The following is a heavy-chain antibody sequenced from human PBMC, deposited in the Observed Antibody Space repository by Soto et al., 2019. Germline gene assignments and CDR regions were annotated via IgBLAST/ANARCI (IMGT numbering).Heavy chain of an antibody. D-gene: IGHD2-2*01. J-gene: IGHJ4*02. CDR1: GFTFSSYW. CDR3: ARVRYCSSTSCYAITGTTYYFDY. CDR2: IKQDGSEK. V-gene: IGHV3-7*01. Sequence: GGSLRLSCAASGFTFSSYWMSWVRQAPGKGLEWVANIKQDGSEKYYVDSVKGRFTISRDNAKNSLYLQMNSLRAEDTAVYYCARVRYCSSTSCYAITGTTYYFDYWGQGTLVTVSS.